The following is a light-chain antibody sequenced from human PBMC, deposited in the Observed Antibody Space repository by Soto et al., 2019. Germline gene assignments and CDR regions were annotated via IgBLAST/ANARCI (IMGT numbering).Light chain of an antibody. Sequence: SALAHPASVSGSPGQSITISCTGTSSDVGAHNFVSWYQQHPGKAPKLMIYEVSNRPSGVSDRFSGSKSGNTASLTISGLQAEEEADYYCTSYTNTAARLFGTGTKVTVL. V-gene: IGLV2-14*01. J-gene: IGLJ1*01. CDR1: SSDVGAHNF. CDR2: EVS. CDR3: TSYTNTAARL.